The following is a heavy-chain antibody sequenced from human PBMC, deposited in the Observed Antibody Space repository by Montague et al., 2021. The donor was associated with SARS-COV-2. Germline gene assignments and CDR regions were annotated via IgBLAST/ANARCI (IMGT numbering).Heavy chain of an antibody. CDR1: GFTFGSYW. CDR2: IKQDESEK. Sequence: SLSLSCAASGFTFGSYWMSWVRQAPGKGLEWVANIKQDESEKSYVDSVKGRFTISRDNAKNSLYLQMHSLRAEDTAVYYCATDQNWAFDCWGQGAPVTVSS. D-gene: IGHD7-27*01. CDR3: ATDQNWAFDC. V-gene: IGHV3-7*01. J-gene: IGHJ4*02.